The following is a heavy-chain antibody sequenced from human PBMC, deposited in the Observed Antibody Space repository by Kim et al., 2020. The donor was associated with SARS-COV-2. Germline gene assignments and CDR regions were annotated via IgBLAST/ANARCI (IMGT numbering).Heavy chain of an antibody. Sequence: SVKVSCKASGGSFSTYAVSWVRQAPGPGLQWMGGIIPMFPIPNYAEQFEGRVTITADESTRTVYMELSSLTSEDTAIYFCARDLSQGFNYGVFDSWGQG. V-gene: IGHV1-69*13. CDR3: ARDLSQGFNYGVFDS. CDR2: IIPMFPIP. J-gene: IGHJ4*02. CDR1: GGSFSTYA. D-gene: IGHD5-18*01.